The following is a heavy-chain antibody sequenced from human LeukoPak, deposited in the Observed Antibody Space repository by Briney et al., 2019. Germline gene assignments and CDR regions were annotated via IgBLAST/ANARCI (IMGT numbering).Heavy chain of an antibody. Sequence: GGSLRLSWAASGFTVDDYGMRWVRQAPGKGLEWVSGINWNGGSTGYADSVKGRFTISRDNAKNSLYLQMNSLRAEDTALYYCATEPYYYDSSARDDYYYGMDVWGQGTTVTVSS. CDR2: INWNGGST. CDR1: GFTVDDYG. D-gene: IGHD3-22*01. V-gene: IGHV3-20*04. J-gene: IGHJ6*02. CDR3: ATEPYYYDSSARDDYYYGMDV.